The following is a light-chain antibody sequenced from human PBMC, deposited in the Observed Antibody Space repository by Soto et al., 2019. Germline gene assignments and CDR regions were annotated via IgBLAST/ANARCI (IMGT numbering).Light chain of an antibody. J-gene: IGLJ1*01. V-gene: IGLV2-14*01. CDR3: ISYTGSDTSYV. CDR1: SSDVGSYNY. Sequence: QSVLTQPASVSGSPGQSITISCTGTSSDVGSYNYVAWYQQFPGKTPKLMIYEVRNRPSGVSSRFSSSKSGNTASLTISGLQAEDEADYYCISYTGSDTSYVFGTGTKVTVL. CDR2: EVR.